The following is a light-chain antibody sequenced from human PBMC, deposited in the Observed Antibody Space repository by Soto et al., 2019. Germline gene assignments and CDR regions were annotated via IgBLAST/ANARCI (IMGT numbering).Light chain of an antibody. CDR2: GAS. J-gene: IGKJ5*01. Sequence: MTQSPSTLSASVGDRATLSCRASQSVSRRLAWYQHRPGQSPRLLISGASMRASGVPVRFSGSGSGTDFTLTISRLEPEDFAVYYCQHYGETPITFGLGTRLEI. CDR1: QSVSRR. V-gene: IGKV3D-15*01. CDR3: QHYGETPIT.